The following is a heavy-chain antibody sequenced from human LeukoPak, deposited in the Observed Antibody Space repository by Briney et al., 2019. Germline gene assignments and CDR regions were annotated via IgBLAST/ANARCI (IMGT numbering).Heavy chain of an antibody. CDR1: GFSFTRYS. CDR2: ISGSGGST. V-gene: IGHV3-23*01. Sequence: SGGSLRLSCVASGFSFTRYSMNWVRQAPGKGLEWVSGISGSGGSTYYADSVKGRFTISRDNSKNSLYLQMNSLRDEDTAVYYCARDAYWGQGTLVTVSS. CDR3: ARDAY. J-gene: IGHJ4*02.